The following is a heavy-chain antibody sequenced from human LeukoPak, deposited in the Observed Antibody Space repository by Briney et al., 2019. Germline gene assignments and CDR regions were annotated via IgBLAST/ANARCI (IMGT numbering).Heavy chain of an antibody. J-gene: IGHJ4*02. Sequence: ASVKVSCKASGYTFTDYYMHWVRQAPGQGPEWMGWINSNSGATNYAQKFQGRVTMTRDTSISTVYMELSSLRSDDTAVYYCARVQSGEPPPSYYYGSGPRFDYWGQGTLVTVSS. CDR2: INSNSGAT. CDR1: GYTFTDYY. D-gene: IGHD3-10*01. CDR3: ARVQSGEPPPSYYYGSGPRFDY. V-gene: IGHV1-2*02.